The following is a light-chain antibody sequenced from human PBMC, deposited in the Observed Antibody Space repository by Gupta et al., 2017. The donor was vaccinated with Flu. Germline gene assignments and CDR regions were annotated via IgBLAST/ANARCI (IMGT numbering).Light chain of an antibody. CDR3: QQSFGTSWT. Sequence: GDRVTITCRASQSISIYLNWYQQKPGKAPKLLIYAASTLQSGVPSRFSGSGSRTDFTLTISSLQPEDFATYYCQQSFGTSWTFGQGTKVEIK. J-gene: IGKJ1*01. V-gene: IGKV1-39*01. CDR1: QSISIY. CDR2: AAS.